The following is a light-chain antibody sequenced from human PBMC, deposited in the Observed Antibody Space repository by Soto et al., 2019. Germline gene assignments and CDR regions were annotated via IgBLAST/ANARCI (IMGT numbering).Light chain of an antibody. CDR1: QSVSSN. J-gene: IGKJ2*01. Sequence: EIVMTQSPATLSVSPGGRATLSCRASQSVSSNLAWYQQKPGQAPRLLIYGASTRATGIPARFSGSGSGTEFTLTISSLQSEDFAVYFCQQYNYWPRTFGQGTKLEIK. CDR3: QQYNYWPRT. V-gene: IGKV3-15*01. CDR2: GAS.